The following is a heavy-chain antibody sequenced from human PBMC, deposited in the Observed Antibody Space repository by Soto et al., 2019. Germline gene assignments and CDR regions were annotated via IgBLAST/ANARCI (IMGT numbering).Heavy chain of an antibody. V-gene: IGHV1-18*01. CDR3: ARGRYGDY. Sequence: QVHLVRSGAEVKKPGASVKVSCKCSGYTFTSYGITWVRQAPGQGLEWMGWISAHNGNTNYAQKLQGRVTVTRDTSTSTAYMVLRSLRSDDTAVYYCARGRYGDYWGQGALVTVSS. CDR1: GYTFTSYG. D-gene: IGHD1-1*01. CDR2: ISAHNGNT. J-gene: IGHJ4*02.